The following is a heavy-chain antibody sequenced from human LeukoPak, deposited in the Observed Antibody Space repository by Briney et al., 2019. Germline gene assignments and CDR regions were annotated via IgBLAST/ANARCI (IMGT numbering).Heavy chain of an antibody. D-gene: IGHD4-17*01. J-gene: IGHJ5*02. CDR3: ARTVTTFRWFDP. Sequence: SETLSLTCAVYGGSFSGYYWSWIRQPPGKGLEWIGEINHSGSTNYNPSLKSRVTISVDTSKNQFSLKLSSVTAADTAVYYCARTVTTFRWFDPWGQGTLVTVSS. CDR2: INHSGST. V-gene: IGHV4-34*01. CDR1: GGSFSGYY.